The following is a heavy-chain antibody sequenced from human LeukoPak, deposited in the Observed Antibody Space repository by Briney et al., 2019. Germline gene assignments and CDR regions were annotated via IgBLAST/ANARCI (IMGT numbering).Heavy chain of an antibody. D-gene: IGHD6-13*01. CDR1: GYTFTGYY. CDR3: ARMTYSSSWPADAFDI. J-gene: IGHJ3*02. CDR2: INPNSGGT. V-gene: IGHV1-2*02. Sequence: GASVKVSCKASGYTFTGYYMHWVRQAPGQGLEWMGWINPNSGGTNYAQKFQGRVTMTRDTSISTAYMELSRLRSDDTAVYYCARMTYSSSWPADAFDIWGQGTMVTVSS.